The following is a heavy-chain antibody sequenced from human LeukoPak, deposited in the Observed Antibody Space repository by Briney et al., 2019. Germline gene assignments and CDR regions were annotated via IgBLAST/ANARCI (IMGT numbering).Heavy chain of an antibody. Sequence: ASVKVSCKASGGTFSSYAISWVRQAPGQGLKWMGRIIPIFGTANYAQKFQGRVTITTDESTSTAYMELSSLRSEDTAVYYCASFYDSSGYSPEYFQHWGQGTLVTVSS. CDR3: ASFYDSSGYSPEYFQH. CDR2: IIPIFGTA. CDR1: GGTFSSYA. D-gene: IGHD3-22*01. J-gene: IGHJ1*01. V-gene: IGHV1-69*05.